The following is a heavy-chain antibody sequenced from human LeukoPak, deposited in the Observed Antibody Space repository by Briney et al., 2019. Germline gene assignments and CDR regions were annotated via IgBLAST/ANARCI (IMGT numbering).Heavy chain of an antibody. CDR2: ISSSGSTI. J-gene: IGHJ4*02. D-gene: IGHD6-19*01. V-gene: IGHV3-48*03. CDR3: AKAPLGSVAGTVDY. CDR1: GFTFSSYE. Sequence: GGSLRLSCAASGFTFSSYEMNWVRQAPGKGLEWVSYISSSGSTIYYADSVKGRFTISRDNSKNTLYLQMNSLRAEDTAVYYCAKAPLGSVAGTVDYWGQGTLVTVSS.